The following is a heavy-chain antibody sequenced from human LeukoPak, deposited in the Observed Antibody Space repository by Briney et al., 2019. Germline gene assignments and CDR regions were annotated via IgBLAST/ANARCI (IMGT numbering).Heavy chain of an antibody. CDR3: ARMDRSYDILTGYESFDY. J-gene: IGHJ4*02. CDR1: GYTFTSYG. V-gene: IGHV1-18*01. Sequence: ASMKVSCKASGYTFTSYGISWVRQAPGQGLEWMGWISAYNGNTNYAQKLQGRVTMTTDTSTSTAYMELRSLRSDDTAVYYCARMDRSYDILTGYESFDYWGQGTLVTVSS. D-gene: IGHD3-9*01. CDR2: ISAYNGNT.